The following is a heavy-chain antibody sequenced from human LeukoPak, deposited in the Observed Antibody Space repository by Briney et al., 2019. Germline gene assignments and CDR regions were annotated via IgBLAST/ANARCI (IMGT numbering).Heavy chain of an antibody. CDR1: GYTFTGYY. CDR3: ATQPYYYDSSGYADY. V-gene: IGHV1-2*02. Sequence: ASVKVSCKASGYTFTGYYMHWVRQAPGQGLEWMGWINPNSGGTNYAQKFQGRVTMTRDTSISTAYMELSRLRSDDTAVYYCATQPYYYDSSGYADYWGQGTPVTVSS. CDR2: INPNSGGT. D-gene: IGHD3-22*01. J-gene: IGHJ4*02.